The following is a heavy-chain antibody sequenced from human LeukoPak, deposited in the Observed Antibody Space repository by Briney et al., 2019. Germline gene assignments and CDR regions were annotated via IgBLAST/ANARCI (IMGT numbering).Heavy chain of an antibody. CDR3: ARGGYDFWSGYVHTEFDL. CDR2: IYYSGST. D-gene: IGHD3-3*01. CDR1: GGSISSYY. J-gene: IGHJ2*01. V-gene: IGHV4-59*12. Sequence: SETLSLTCTVSGGSISSYYWSWIRQPPGKGLEWIGYIYYSGSTNYNPSLKSRVTISVDTSKNQFSLKLSSVTAADTAVYYCARGGYDFWSGYVHTEFDLWGRGTLVTVSS.